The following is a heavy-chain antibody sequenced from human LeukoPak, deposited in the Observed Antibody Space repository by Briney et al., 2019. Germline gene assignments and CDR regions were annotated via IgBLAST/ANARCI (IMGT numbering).Heavy chain of an antibody. CDR3: ARVSFAVAGRGGFDI. D-gene: IGHD6-19*01. CDR2: IYHSGDT. J-gene: IGHJ3*02. CDR1: GYSISSGYY. V-gene: IGHV4-38-2*02. Sequence: SETLSLTCTVSGYSISSGYYWGWIRQPPGKGLEWIGSIYHSGDTQYNPSLKSRVTIPVDTSKNQFSLKLSSVTAADTAVYYCARVSFAVAGRGGFDIWGQGTMVTVSS.